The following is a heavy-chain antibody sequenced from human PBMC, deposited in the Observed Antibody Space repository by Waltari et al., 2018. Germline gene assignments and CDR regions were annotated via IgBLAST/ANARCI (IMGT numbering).Heavy chain of an antibody. CDR2: ISYDGSNK. D-gene: IGHD6-13*01. Sequence: QVQLVESGGGVGQPGRSLRLPCAASGFTFSSYAINQVRQAPGKGLEWVAVISYDGSNKYYADSVKGRFTISRDNSKNTLYLQMNSLRAEDTAVYYCASSSSWLYFDYWGQGTLVTVSS. V-gene: IGHV3-30-3*01. CDR3: ASSSSWLYFDY. J-gene: IGHJ4*02. CDR1: GFTFSSYA.